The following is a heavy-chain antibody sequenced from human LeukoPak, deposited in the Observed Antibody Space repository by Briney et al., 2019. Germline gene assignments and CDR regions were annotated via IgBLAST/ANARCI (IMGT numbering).Heavy chain of an antibody. CDR3: ARTYDRSGYYLGAFDI. CDR2: IYYSGST. Sequence: SETLSLTCTVSGGSISSYYWRWIRQPPGKGLEWIGYIYYSGSTDYNPSLKSRVTISVDTSKNQFSLKLSSVTAADTAVYYCARTYDRSGYYLGAFDIWGQGTMVTVSS. J-gene: IGHJ3*02. V-gene: IGHV4-59*01. D-gene: IGHD3-22*01. CDR1: GGSISSYY.